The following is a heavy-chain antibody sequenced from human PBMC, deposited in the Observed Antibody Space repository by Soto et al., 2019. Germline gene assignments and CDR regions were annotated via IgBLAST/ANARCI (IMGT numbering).Heavy chain of an antibody. CDR3: ARAPLYHDY. D-gene: IGHD2-2*02. V-gene: IGHV4-61*01. Sequence: SETLSLTCSVSGGSVSSGNNYWSWVRQPPGKELKWIGYIDNSGSTNYNPSLARRVTIAVDTSKNPFSLKLTSVTAAETDVYYCARAPLYHDYWGQGTLVTVSS. J-gene: IGHJ4*02. CDR2: IDNSGST. CDR1: GGSVSSGNNY.